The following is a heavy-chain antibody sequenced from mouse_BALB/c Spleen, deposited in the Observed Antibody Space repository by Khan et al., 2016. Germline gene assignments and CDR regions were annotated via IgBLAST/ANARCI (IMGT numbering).Heavy chain of an antibody. CDR3: ARSPYDYDVGFAY. Sequence: EVQLQESGAELVKPGASVKLSCTASGFNIKDTYMHWVKQRPEQGLEWIGRIDPANGNTKYDPKFQGKATITADTSSNTAYLQLSSLTSADTAVYYCARSPYDYDVGFAYWGQGTLVTVSA. V-gene: IGHV14-3*02. D-gene: IGHD2-4*01. J-gene: IGHJ3*01. CDR1: GFNIKDTY. CDR2: IDPANGNT.